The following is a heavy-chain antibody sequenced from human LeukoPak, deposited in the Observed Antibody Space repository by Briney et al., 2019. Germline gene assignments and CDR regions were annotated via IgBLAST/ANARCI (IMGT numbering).Heavy chain of an antibody. CDR3: AKLSDRGYSYGLYDY. D-gene: IGHD5-18*01. CDR2: ISGSGGST. V-gene: IGHV3-23*01. CDR1: GFTFSSYA. Sequence: TGGSLRLSCAASGFTFSSYAMSWVRQAPGKGLEWVSAISGSGGSTYYADFVKGRFTISRDNSKNTLYLQMNSLRAEDTAVYYCAKLSDRGYSYGLYDYWGQGTLVTVSS. J-gene: IGHJ4*02.